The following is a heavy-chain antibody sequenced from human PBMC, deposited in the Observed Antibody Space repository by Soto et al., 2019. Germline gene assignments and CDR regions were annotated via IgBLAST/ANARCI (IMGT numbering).Heavy chain of an antibody. Sequence: GRSLRLSCAASGFTFSSFGMHWVRQAPGKGLEWVAVISYDGSNKYYADSVKGRFTISRDNSKNTLYLQMNSLRAEDTAVYYCAKDGAYYDFWSGYYPYYYYGMDVWGQGTTVTVSS. J-gene: IGHJ6*02. V-gene: IGHV3-30*18. CDR3: AKDGAYYDFWSGYYPYYYYGMDV. CDR2: ISYDGSNK. CDR1: GFTFSSFG. D-gene: IGHD3-3*01.